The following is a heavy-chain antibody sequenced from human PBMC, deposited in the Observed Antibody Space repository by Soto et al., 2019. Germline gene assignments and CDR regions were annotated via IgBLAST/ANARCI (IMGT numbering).Heavy chain of an antibody. CDR2: IYRGGST. D-gene: IGHD6-13*01. V-gene: IGHV3-53*01. Sequence: EVQLVESGGGLIQPGGSLRLSCAASGFTVSSNYMSWVRQAPGEGLEWVSVIYRGGSTYYADSVKRRFTISRDNSKNTLYLQMNSLRAEDTAVYYCARSAIAAALRNWGQGTLVTVSS. J-gene: IGHJ4*02. CDR1: GFTVSSNY. CDR3: ARSAIAAALRN.